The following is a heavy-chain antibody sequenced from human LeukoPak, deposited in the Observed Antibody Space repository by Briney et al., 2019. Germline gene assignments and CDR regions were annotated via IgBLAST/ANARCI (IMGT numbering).Heavy chain of an antibody. J-gene: IGHJ5*02. Sequence: SETLSPTCTVSGGSISSSSYYWGWIRQPPGKGLEWIGSIYYSGSTYYNPSLKSRVTISVDTSKNQFSLKLSSVTAADTAVYYCARGRNWFDPWGQGTLVTVSS. CDR1: GGSISSSSYY. CDR2: IYYSGST. V-gene: IGHV4-39*07. CDR3: ARGRNWFDP.